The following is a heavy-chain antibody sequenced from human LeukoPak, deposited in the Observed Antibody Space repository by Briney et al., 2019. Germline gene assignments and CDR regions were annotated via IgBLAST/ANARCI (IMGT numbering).Heavy chain of an antibody. Sequence: GESLKISCLTSGYSFTNNWIGWVRQMPGKGLEWMGIIYPDDSDTRYSPSFQGQVTISADKSISTAYLQWSSLKASDTAMYYCARHRGAFGSRSCCSLDYWGQGTLVTVSS. V-gene: IGHV5-51*01. CDR1: GYSFTNNW. CDR2: IYPDDSDT. CDR3: ARHRGAFGSRSCCSLDY. J-gene: IGHJ4*02. D-gene: IGHD2-2*01.